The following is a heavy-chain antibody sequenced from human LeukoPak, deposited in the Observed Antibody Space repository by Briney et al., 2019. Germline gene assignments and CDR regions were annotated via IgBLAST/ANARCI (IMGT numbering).Heavy chain of an antibody. CDR3: ARVRDGYNDAFDI. CDR1: GYTFNGYY. CDR2: INPNSGGT. Sequence: ASVKVSCKASGYTFNGYYIHWVRQAPGQGLEWMGWINPNSGGTNYAQKFQGRVTMTRDTSISTAYMELSRLRSDDTAVYYCARVRDGYNDAFDIWGQGTMVIVSS. V-gene: IGHV1-2*02. J-gene: IGHJ3*02. D-gene: IGHD5-24*01.